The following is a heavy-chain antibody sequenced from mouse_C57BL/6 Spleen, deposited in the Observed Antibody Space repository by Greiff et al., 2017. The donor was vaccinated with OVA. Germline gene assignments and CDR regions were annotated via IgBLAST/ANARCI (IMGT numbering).Heavy chain of an antibody. D-gene: IGHD1-1*01. J-gene: IGHJ2*01. Sequence: QVQLQQSGAELVRPGPSVKVYCKASGYAFTNYLIEWVKQRPGQGLEWIGVINPGSGGTNYNEKFKGKATLTADKSSSTAYMQLSSLTSEDSAVYFCARSITTVVQEDYFDYWGQGTTLTVSS. CDR3: ARSITTVVQEDYFDY. CDR1: GYAFTNYL. V-gene: IGHV1-54*01. CDR2: INPGSGGT.